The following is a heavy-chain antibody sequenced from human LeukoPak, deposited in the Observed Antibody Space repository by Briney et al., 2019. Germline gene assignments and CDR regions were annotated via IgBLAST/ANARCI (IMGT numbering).Heavy chain of an antibody. D-gene: IGHD6-13*01. V-gene: IGHV4-59*01. J-gene: IGHJ4*02. Sequence: SETLSLTCPVSGGSISSYYWSWIRQPPGEGLEWIGYIYYSGSTNYNPSLKSRVTISVDTSKNQFSLKLTSVTAADTAVYYCVRVVALGAAGYYFDYWGQGSLVTVSS. CDR1: GGSISSYY. CDR2: IYYSGST. CDR3: VRVVALGAAGYYFDY.